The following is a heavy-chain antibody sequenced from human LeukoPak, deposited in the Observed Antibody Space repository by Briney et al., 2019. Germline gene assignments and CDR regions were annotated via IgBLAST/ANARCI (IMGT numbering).Heavy chain of an antibody. CDR2: ISWNSGSI. V-gene: IGHV3-9*01. D-gene: IGHD6-19*01. Sequence: GGSLRLSCAASGFTFDDYAMHWVRQAPGKGLEWVSGISWNSGSIGYADSVKGRFTISRDNAKNSLYLQMNSLRAEDTAVYYCAKDDLQWLAPFDYWGQGTLVTVSS. CDR1: GFTFDDYA. J-gene: IGHJ4*02. CDR3: AKDDLQWLAPFDY.